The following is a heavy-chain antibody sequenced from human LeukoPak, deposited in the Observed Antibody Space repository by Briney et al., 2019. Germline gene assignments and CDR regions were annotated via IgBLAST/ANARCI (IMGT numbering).Heavy chain of an antibody. D-gene: IGHD5-18*01. CDR1: GKSIGSCY. J-gene: IGHJ3*02. V-gene: IGHV4-59*01. CDR3: ARDLGYSYGSDAFDI. CDR2: IYYSGST. Sequence: SDALSLTCTVAGKSIGSCYWIWIRQPPGKELEWIGYIYYSGSTNYNPSLKSRVTISVDTSKNQFSLKLSSVTAADTAVYYCARDLGYSYGSDAFDIWGQGTMVTVSS.